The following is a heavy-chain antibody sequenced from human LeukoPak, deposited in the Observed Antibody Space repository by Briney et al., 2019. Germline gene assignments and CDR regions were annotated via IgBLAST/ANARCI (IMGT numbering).Heavy chain of an antibody. CDR2: IYYSGST. J-gene: IGHJ5*02. CDR1: GGSISPYY. D-gene: IGHD3-22*01. CDR3: ARHGHDSTGYYDVWFDP. V-gene: IGHV4-59*08. Sequence: SETLSLTCTVSGGSISPYYWSWIRQPPGKGLEWIGYIYYSGSTNYNPSLKSRVTISVDTSKNQLSLRLSSVTAADTAVYYCARHGHDSTGYYDVWFDPWGQGTLVTVSS.